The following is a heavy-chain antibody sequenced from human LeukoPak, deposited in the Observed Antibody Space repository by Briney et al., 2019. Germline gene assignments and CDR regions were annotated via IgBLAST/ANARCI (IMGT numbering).Heavy chain of an antibody. J-gene: IGHJ3*02. CDR1: GGSISSYY. D-gene: IGHD3-16*01. V-gene: IGHV4-59*12. CDR3: ARDLYGNLDI. CDR2: IYYSGST. Sequence: PSETLSLTCTVSGGSISSYYWSWIRQPPGKGLEWIGYIYYSGSTNYNPSLKSRVTISVDRSKNQFSLKLSSVTAADTAVYYCARDLYGNLDIWGQGTMVTVSS.